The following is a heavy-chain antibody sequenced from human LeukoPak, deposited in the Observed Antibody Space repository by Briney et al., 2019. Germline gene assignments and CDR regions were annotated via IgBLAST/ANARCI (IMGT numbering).Heavy chain of an antibody. CDR3: AREGFNYDILTGSKTTRYYYYYMDV. V-gene: IGHV1-18*01. Sequence: GASVKVSCEASGYTFTRYGISRVRQAPGQGLEWMAWISAYNGNTNYPQKLQCRVTMTTDTSTSTAYMELRSLRSDDTAVYYCAREGFNYDILTGSKTTRYYYYYMDVWGKGTTVTISS. CDR1: GYTFTRYG. D-gene: IGHD3-9*01. CDR2: ISAYNGNT. J-gene: IGHJ6*03.